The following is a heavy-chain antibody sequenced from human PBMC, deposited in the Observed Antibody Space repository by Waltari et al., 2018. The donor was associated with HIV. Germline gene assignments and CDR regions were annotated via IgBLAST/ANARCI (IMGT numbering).Heavy chain of an antibody. CDR3: ATGVRYLGP. D-gene: IGHD1-20*01. CDR2: IYPDDTT. V-gene: IGHV3-53*02. Sequence: VTGGDTIRPGGSLRLSCGAPKFNFCKPFVTWVRQSPERGLEWISVIYPDDTTHYADSVRGRFDVSRVRSKNSIDLVINNLLFEDSAIYYCATGVRYLGPWGQGTPVTVS. CDR1: KFNFCKPF. J-gene: IGHJ5*02.